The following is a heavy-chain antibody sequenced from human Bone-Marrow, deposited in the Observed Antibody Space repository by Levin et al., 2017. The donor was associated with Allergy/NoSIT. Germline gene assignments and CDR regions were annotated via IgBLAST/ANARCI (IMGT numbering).Heavy chain of an antibody. D-gene: IGHD2-15*01. CDR3: TTAGPGSPYPPDIVVVVAAPPLRDYYGMDV. CDR1: GFTFSGSA. Sequence: PGESLKISCAASGFTFSGSAMHWVRQASGKGLEWVGRIRSKANSYATAYAASVKGRFTISRDDSKNTAYLQMNSLKTEDTAVYYCTTAGPGSPYPPDIVVVVAAPPLRDYYGMDVWGQGTTVTVSS. CDR2: IRSKANSYAT. V-gene: IGHV3-73*01. J-gene: IGHJ6*02.